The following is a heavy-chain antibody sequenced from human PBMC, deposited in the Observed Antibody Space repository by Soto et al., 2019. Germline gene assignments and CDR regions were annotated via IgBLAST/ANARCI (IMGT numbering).Heavy chain of an antibody. CDR1: GFTFSDYY. D-gene: IGHD5-12*01. CDR2: ISSRSSYT. Sequence: QVPLVESGGGLVKPGGSLRLSCAASGFTFSDYYMNWIRQAPGKGLEWVSYISSRSSYTSYADSVKGRFTISRDNAKNSLYLQMNSLRAEDTAVYYCARDPGYSGYAEHWGQGTLVTVSS. CDR3: ARDPGYSGYAEH. J-gene: IGHJ1*01. V-gene: IGHV3-11*05.